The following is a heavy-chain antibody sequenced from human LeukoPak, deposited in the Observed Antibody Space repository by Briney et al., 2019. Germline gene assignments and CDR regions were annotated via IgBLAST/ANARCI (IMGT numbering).Heavy chain of an antibody. V-gene: IGHV1-24*01. Sequence: ASVKVSCKVSGYTLTELSMHWVRQAPGKGLGWMGGFDPEDGETIYAQKFQGRATMTEDTSTDTAYMELSSLRSEDTAVYYCATDDLLGDRDGYNDDAFDIWGQGTMVTVSS. CDR2: FDPEDGET. CDR1: GYTLTELS. D-gene: IGHD5-24*01. CDR3: ATDDLLGDRDGYNDDAFDI. J-gene: IGHJ3*02.